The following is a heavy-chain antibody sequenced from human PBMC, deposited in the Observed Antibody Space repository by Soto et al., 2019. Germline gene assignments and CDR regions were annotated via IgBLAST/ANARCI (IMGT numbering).Heavy chain of an antibody. CDR1: GGSIRSYY. D-gene: IGHD1-26*01. V-gene: IGHV4-59*08. Sequence: QVQLQESGPGLVKPSETLSLTCTVSGGSIRSYYWSWIRQPPGKGLEWIGSIYYSGSTNYKPSLKGQVTLSVDTSKSQFSLKLNSVTAADTAVYYCARQGGWFDPWGQGTLVTVSS. CDR3: ARQGGWFDP. CDR2: IYYSGST. J-gene: IGHJ5*02.